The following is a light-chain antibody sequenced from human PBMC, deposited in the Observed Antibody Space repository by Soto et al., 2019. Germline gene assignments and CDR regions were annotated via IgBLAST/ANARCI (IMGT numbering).Light chain of an antibody. Sequence: QSALTQPRSVSGSPGQSVTISCTGTSSDVGDYNYVSWYQQHPGKAPKLMIYDVSKRPSGVPDRFSGSKSGNTASLTISGLQAEDEADYYCYSYAGDYTYVFGTGTKVTV. CDR1: SSDVGDYNY. J-gene: IGLJ1*01. CDR3: YSYAGDYTYV. CDR2: DVS. V-gene: IGLV2-11*01.